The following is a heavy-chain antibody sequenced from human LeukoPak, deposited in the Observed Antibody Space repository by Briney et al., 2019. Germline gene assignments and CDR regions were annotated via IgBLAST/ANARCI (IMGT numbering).Heavy chain of an antibody. CDR1: GYTFTSYY. J-gene: IGHJ4*02. D-gene: IGHD6-13*01. Sequence: ASVKVSCKASGYTFTSYYMHWVRQAPGQGLEWMGWINPNSGGTNYAQKFQGRVTMTRDTSISTAYMELSRLRSDDTAVYYCARLVRRYSSSWFQPPTYYFDYWGQGTLVTVSS. CDR2: INPNSGGT. CDR3: ARLVRRYSSSWFQPPTYYFDY. V-gene: IGHV1-2*02.